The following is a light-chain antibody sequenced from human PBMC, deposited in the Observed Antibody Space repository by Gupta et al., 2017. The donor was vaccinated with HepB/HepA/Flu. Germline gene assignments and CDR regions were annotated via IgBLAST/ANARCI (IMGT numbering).Light chain of an antibody. CDR3: QARYSSTAV. CDR1: KLGDKY. Sequence: SYELTQPPSVSVSPGQTASITCSGDKLGDKYACWYQQKPGQSPVLVIYQDTKRTSGIPERFSGSNSGNTATLTIGGTQAMDEAVYFCQARYSSTAVFGGGTKLTVL. CDR2: QDT. V-gene: IGLV3-1*01. J-gene: IGLJ2*01.